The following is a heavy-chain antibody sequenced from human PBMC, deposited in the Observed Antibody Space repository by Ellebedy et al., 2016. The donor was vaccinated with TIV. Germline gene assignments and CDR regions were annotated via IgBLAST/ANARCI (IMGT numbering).Heavy chain of an antibody. CDR2: ISYSGST. D-gene: IGHD5-24*01. J-gene: IGHJ4*02. CDR3: ARGRMATITD. CDR1: GGSISSYY. Sequence: MPSETLSLTCTVPGGSISSYYWSWIRQPPGKGLDWIGYISYSGSTNYNPSLKSRVTISVDTSKNQFSLKLSSVTAADTAVYYCARGRMATITDWGQGTLVTVSS. V-gene: IGHV4-59*08.